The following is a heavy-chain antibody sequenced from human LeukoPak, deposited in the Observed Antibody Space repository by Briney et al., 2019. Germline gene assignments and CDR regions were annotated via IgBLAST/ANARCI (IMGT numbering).Heavy chain of an antibody. CDR1: GGSFSGYY. Sequence: SETLSLTCAVYGGSFSGYYWSWIRQPPGKGLEWIGEINHSGSTNYNPSLKSRVTISVDTYKNQFSLKLSSVTAADTAVYYCARVFRITIFGVVMEAYYYYYMDVWGKGTTVTVSS. CDR3: ARVFRITIFGVVMEAYYYYYMDV. D-gene: IGHD3-3*01. J-gene: IGHJ6*03. CDR2: INHSGST. V-gene: IGHV4-34*01.